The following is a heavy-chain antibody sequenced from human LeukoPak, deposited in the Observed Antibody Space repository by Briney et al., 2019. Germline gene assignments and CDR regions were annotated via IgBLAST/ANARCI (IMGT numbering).Heavy chain of an antibody. D-gene: IGHD3-9*01. CDR3: ARNNPNYDILTGYFVGYFDY. CDR2: ISAYNGNT. Sequence: GASVKVSCKASGYTFINYYMHWVRQAPGQGLEWMGWISAYNGNTNYAQKLQGRVTMTTDTSTSTAYMELRSLRSDDTAVYYCARNNPNYDILTGYFVGYFDYWGQGTLVTVSS. CDR1: GYTFINYY. J-gene: IGHJ4*02. V-gene: IGHV1-18*04.